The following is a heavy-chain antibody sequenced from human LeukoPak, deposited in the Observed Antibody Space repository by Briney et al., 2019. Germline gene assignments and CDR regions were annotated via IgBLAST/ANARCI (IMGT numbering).Heavy chain of an antibody. Sequence: GGSLRLSCSVSGFTFSSYAMHWGRQAPGKGLEYFSSMSSNGGSTYYVDSVKGRFTISRDNSKNTLYLHMSSLRAEDTAVYYCVKDRWVNYWGQGTLVTVSS. J-gene: IGHJ4*02. D-gene: IGHD1-26*01. CDR1: GFTFSSYA. CDR3: VKDRWVNY. CDR2: MSSNGGST. V-gene: IGHV3-64D*08.